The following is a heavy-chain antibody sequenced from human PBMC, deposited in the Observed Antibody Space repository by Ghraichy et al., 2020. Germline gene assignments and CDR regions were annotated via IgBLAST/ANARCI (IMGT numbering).Heavy chain of an antibody. CDR2: INHSGNT. D-gene: IGHD2-8*01. CDR1: GGSFSGYY. CDR3: ARYSPPSMVYAAIDY. J-gene: IGHJ4*02. V-gene: IGHV4-34*01. Sequence: SETLSLTCAVYGGSFSGYYWSWIRQPPGKGLEWIGEINHSGNTNYNPSLKSRVTISVDTSKNQFSLKLSSVTAADTAVYYCARYSPPSMVYAAIDYWGQGTLVTVSS.